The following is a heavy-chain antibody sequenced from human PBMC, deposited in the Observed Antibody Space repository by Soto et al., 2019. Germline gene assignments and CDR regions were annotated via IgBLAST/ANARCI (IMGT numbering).Heavy chain of an antibody. CDR1: GFSFGDSA. CDR3: AVTDLPFRPLTEPTENGMDV. CDR2: IVVVNGNT. V-gene: IGHV1-58*01. J-gene: IGHJ6*02. Sequence: ELVQSGPEAREPGTSVKVSCRASGFSFGDSAVQWVRQGRGQRLEWIGCIVVVNGNTNYAQKFEGRVTLTRDASTSTSHMELTSLSSEDTAVYFCAVTDLPFRPLTEPTENGMDVWGQGTTVTVSS. D-gene: IGHD3-3*02.